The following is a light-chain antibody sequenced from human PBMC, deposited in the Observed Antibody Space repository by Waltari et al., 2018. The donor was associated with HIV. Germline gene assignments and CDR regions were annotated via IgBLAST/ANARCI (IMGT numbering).Light chain of an antibody. CDR2: GAN. J-gene: IGLJ1*01. Sequence: SSELTQDPVVSVALGQTIKITCQGDSLRSVFANWYQVRPGQAPVLVVYGANRRPSGIPDRFSASNSRNTSSLSISDSQAVDEADYYCHSRDSNSDHYVFGGGTRVIV. CDR1: SLRSVF. CDR3: HSRDSNSDHYV. V-gene: IGLV3-19*01.